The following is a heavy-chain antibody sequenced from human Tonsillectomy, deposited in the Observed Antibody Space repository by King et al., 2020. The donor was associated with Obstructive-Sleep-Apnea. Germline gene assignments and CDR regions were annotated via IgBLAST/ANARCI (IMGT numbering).Heavy chain of an antibody. J-gene: IGHJ4*02. V-gene: IGHV3-30*02. CDR3: VKDEGFHHFDH. Sequence: VQLVESGGGVVQPGTSLRLSCAASGFTLSSYGMHWVRQAPGKGLEWVAFVRYDGNSKYYAGSVKGRFSISRDNSKNTVYLQMNSLRAEDTAVYYCVKDEGFHHFDHWGQGTLVTVSS. CDR1: GFTLSSYG. CDR2: VRYDGNSK.